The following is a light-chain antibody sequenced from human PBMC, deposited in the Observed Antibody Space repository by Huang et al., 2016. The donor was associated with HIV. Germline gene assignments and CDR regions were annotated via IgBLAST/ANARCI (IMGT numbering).Light chain of an antibody. CDR2: GAS. CDR3: QNYNSVPWT. V-gene: IGKV1-27*01. CDR1: QDIRNG. J-gene: IGKJ1*01. Sequence: DIQMTQSPPSLSASVGDRVTITCRASQDIRNGLVWVQQRPGKVPKVVIYGASTLQSGVPPRFSGFGSQTEFTLIINSLQPEDAATYYCQNYNSVPWTFGQGTKVEIK.